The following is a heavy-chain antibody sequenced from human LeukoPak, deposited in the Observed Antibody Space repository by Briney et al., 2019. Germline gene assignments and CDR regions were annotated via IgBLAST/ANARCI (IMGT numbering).Heavy chain of an antibody. CDR2: IKQDGSEK. J-gene: IGHJ4*02. D-gene: IGHD2-15*01. CDR1: GFTFSSYW. Sequence: GGSLRLSCAASGFTFSSYWMSWVRQAPGKGLEWAANIKQDGSEKYYVDSVKGRFTISRDNAKNSLYLQMSSLRAEDTAVYYCARYLGYCSGGSCYTVDYWGQGTLVTVSS. CDR3: ARYLGYCSGGSCYTVDY. V-gene: IGHV3-7*01.